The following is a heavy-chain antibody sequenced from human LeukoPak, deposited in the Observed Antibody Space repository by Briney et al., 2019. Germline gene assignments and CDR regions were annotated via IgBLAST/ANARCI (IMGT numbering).Heavy chain of an antibody. Sequence: ASVKVSCKAPGYTFTGYYMHWVRQAPGQGLEWMGWINPNSGGTNYAQKFQGRVTMTRDTSISTAYMELSRLRSDDTAVYYCASPYYGGYYYGMDVWGQGTTVTVSS. V-gene: IGHV1-2*02. CDR1: GYTFTGYY. CDR3: ASPYYGGYYYGMDV. J-gene: IGHJ6*02. CDR2: INPNSGGT. D-gene: IGHD3-10*01.